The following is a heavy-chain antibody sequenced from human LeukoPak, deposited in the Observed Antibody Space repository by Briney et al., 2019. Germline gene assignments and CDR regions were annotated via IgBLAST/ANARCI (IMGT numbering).Heavy chain of an antibody. J-gene: IGHJ4*02. CDR2: VSPSGDTT. Sequence: PGGSLRLSCAASGFTFSSWAMSRVRQAPGKGLEWVSAVSPSGDTTYYADSVKGRFTISRDNSKNTLYLQMNSLRAEDTAVYYCAKEGCTRCTPFVGYWGQGILVTVSS. CDR3: AKEGCTRCTPFVGY. V-gene: IGHV3-23*01. CDR1: GFTFSSWA. D-gene: IGHD2-2*01.